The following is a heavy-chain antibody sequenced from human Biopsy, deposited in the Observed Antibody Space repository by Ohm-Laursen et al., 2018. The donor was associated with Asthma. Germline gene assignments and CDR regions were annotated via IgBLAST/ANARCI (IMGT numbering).Heavy chain of an antibody. D-gene: IGHD4-23*01. CDR1: GYTFNSAG. CDR3: ERTVDYSHYYGIDV. CDR2: ISVYNGNT. J-gene: IGHJ6*02. V-gene: IGHV1-18*01. Sequence: ASVKVSCKTSGYTFNSAGITWVRQAPGQGLEWMGWISVYNGNTKVAQKLQDRVTMITDTSTSTAYMELRSLRSDDTAVYFCERTVDYSHYYGIDVWGQGTTVTVS.